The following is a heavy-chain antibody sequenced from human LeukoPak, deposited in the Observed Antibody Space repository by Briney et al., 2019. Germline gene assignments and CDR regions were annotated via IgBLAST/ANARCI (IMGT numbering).Heavy chain of an antibody. J-gene: IGHJ4*02. CDR2: INPNSGGT. D-gene: IGHD1-7*01. Sequence: ASVKVSCKASGYTFTGYYMHWVRQAPGQGLEWMGRINPNSGGTNYAQKFQGRVTMTRDTSISTAYMELSRLRSDDTAVYYCARDWNYEDPFVYWGQGTLVTVSS. CDR3: ARDWNYEDPFVY. CDR1: GYTFTGYY. V-gene: IGHV1-2*06.